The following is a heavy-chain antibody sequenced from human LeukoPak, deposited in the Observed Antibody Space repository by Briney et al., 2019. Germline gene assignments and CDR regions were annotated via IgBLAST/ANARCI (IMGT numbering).Heavy chain of an antibody. D-gene: IGHD3-10*01. CDR1: GFTFSSYE. CDR3: ARAGQEWFGELGFDQ. J-gene: IGHJ4*02. Sequence: GGSLRLSCAASGFTFSSYELNWVRQAPGKGLEWVSYISSSGSTIKYADSVKGRFTISRDNAKNSLYLQTNSLRAEDTAVYYCARAGQEWFGELGFDQWGQGTLVIVSS. CDR2: ISSSGSTI. V-gene: IGHV3-48*03.